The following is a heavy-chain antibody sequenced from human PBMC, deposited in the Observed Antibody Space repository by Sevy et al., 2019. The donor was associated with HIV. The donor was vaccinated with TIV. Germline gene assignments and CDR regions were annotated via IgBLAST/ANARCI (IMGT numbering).Heavy chain of an antibody. V-gene: IGHV3-30*04. CDR1: GFTFSTYG. CDR3: ARGLAALPGYYYGMDV. CDR2: ILYDGSNK. J-gene: IGHJ6*02. Sequence: GGSLRLSCTASGFTFSTYGLHWVRQAPGKGLEWVAVILYDGSNKYYGYSVKGRFTISRDISKNTLYLQMNSLRGEDTAVYYCARGLAALPGYYYGMDVWGQGTTVTVSS. D-gene: IGHD6-6*01.